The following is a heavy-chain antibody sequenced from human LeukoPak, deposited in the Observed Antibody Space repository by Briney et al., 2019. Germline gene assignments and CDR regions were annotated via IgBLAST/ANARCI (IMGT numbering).Heavy chain of an antibody. Sequence: GGSLRLSCTASGFTFGDYAMSWVRKAPGKGLEWVANIKPDGSDKAYVDSVKGRFTISRDNAKNSLYLQMNSLRAEDTAVYYCARDVLWYFDYWGQGTLVTVSS. CDR2: IKPDGSDK. V-gene: IGHV3-7*01. D-gene: IGHD2/OR15-2a*01. CDR3: ARDVLWYFDY. CDR1: GFTFGDYA. J-gene: IGHJ4*02.